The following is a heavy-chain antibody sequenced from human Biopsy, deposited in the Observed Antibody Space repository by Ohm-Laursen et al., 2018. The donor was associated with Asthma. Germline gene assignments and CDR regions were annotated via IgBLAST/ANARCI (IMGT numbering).Heavy chain of an antibody. CDR3: ASDFPKDYVRYNFQF. CDR1: GYSLNDLS. D-gene: IGHD4-17*01. J-gene: IGHJ4*02. CDR2: HDHEEGGT. Sequence: ASVKVSCKLSGYSLNDLSMHWVRQAPGQGLEWMGGHDHEEGGTVNARRFQGRVTMTEDTSTDTAYMELSSLSSDDTAVYYCASDFPKDYVRYNFQFWGQGTLVTVSS. V-gene: IGHV1-24*01.